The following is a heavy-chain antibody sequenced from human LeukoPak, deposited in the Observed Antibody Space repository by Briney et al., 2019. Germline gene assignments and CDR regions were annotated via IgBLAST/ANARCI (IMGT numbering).Heavy chain of an antibody. CDR3: ARERSSSWTNPGYFDY. CDR2: IYYSGST. D-gene: IGHD6-13*01. Sequence: SETLSLTCTVSGGSISSSSYYWGWIRQPPGKGLEWIGSIYYSGSTYYNPPLKSRVTISVDTSKNQFSLKLSSVTAADTAVYYCARERSSSWTNPGYFDYWGQGTLVTVSS. CDR1: GGSISSSSYY. J-gene: IGHJ4*02. V-gene: IGHV4-39*07.